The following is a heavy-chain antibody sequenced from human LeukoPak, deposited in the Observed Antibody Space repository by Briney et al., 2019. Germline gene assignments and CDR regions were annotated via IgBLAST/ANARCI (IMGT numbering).Heavy chain of an antibody. CDR2: INWNGGST. J-gene: IGHJ4*02. CDR3: ASTRASYSGSEDFGF. CDR1: GFTFDDYG. V-gene: IGHV3-20*04. Sequence: GGSLRLSCAASGFTFDDYGMSWVRQVPGKGLEWVSSINWNGGSTGYADSVKGRFSISRDNAKNSMYLQMNSLRVEDTAVYYCASTRASYSGSEDFGFWGQGALVTVSS. D-gene: IGHD5-12*01.